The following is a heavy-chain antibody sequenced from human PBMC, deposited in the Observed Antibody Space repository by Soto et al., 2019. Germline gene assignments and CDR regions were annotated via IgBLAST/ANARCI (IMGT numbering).Heavy chain of an antibody. CDR2: IWYDGSNK. D-gene: IGHD1-26*01. J-gene: IGHJ4*01. CDR3: ARAVGPFDY. CDR1: GFAFSTYG. Sequence: QVQLVESGGGVVQPGRSLRLSCAASGFAFSTYGMHWVRQAPGKGLDWVAVIWYDGSNKYYADSVKGRFTISRDNVKNTLYLQMNSLRVEDTAVYYCARAVGPFDYWGQGTLVTVSS. V-gene: IGHV3-33*01.